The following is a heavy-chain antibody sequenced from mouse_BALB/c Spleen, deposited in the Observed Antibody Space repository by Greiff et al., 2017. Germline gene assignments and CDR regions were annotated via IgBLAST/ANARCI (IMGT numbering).Heavy chain of an antibody. V-gene: IGHV1S137*01. CDR1: GYTFTDYA. CDR3: ARGGQPYYFDY. J-gene: IGHJ2*01. Sequence: VQLQQSGAELVRPGVSVKISCKGSGYTFTDYAMHWVKQSHAKSLEWIGVIRTYYGDASYNQKFKGKATMTVDKSSSTAYMELARLTSEDSAIYYCARGGQPYYFDYWGQGTTLTVSS. D-gene: IGHD6-1*01. CDR2: IRTYYGDA.